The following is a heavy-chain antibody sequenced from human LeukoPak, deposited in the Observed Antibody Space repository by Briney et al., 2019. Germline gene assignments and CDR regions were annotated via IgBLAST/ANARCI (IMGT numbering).Heavy chain of an antibody. J-gene: IGHJ4*02. CDR1: GFTFNIYW. CDR3: ARRVGSSESSYYFDY. CDR2: ISSDESIT. V-gene: IGHV3-74*01. D-gene: IGHD3-22*01. Sequence: AGGSLRLSCAASGFTFNIYWMHWVRQAPGKGLVWVSLISSDESITSYADSVKGRFTISRDNAKNTVYLQMNSLRVEDTAVYYCARRVGSSESSYYFDYWGQGTLVTVSS.